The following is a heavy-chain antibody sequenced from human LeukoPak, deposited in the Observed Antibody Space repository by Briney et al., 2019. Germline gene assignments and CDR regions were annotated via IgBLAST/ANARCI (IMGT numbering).Heavy chain of an antibody. CDR3: ASNSSSWAY. J-gene: IGHJ4*02. V-gene: IGHV4-34*01. CDR1: GGSFSGNY. Sequence: SETLSLTCAVYGGSFSGNYWSWIRQPPGKGLEWIGEINHSGSTNYNPSLKSRVTISVDTSKNQFSLKLSSVTAADTAVYYCASNSSSWAYWGQGTLVTVSS. CDR2: INHSGST. D-gene: IGHD6-6*01.